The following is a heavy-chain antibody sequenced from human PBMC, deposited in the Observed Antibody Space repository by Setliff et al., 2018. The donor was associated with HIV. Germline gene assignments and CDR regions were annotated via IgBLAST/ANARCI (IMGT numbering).Heavy chain of an antibody. D-gene: IGHD2-21*02. CDR3: ASTTAYCAGDCSFDY. V-gene: IGHV1-69*02. CDR1: GGTFSSYT. J-gene: IGHJ4*02. Sequence: SVKVSCKASGGTFSSYTISWVRQAPGQGLEWMGRIIPILGIANYAQKFQGRVTITADKSTSTAYMELSSLRSEDTAVYYCASTTAYCAGDCSFDYWGQGTLVTVSS. CDR2: IIPILGIA.